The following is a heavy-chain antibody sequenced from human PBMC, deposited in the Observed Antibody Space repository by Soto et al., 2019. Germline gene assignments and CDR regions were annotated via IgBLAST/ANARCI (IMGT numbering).Heavy chain of an antibody. CDR1: GFAFSRYA. J-gene: IGHJ4*02. CDR3: ARDVAGGSRLGELSEYFDYWGQGIQVTVSSGKFSMASVKVSCKASGYTFTSYGISCYGDYFDY. V-gene: IGHV3-30-3*01. Sequence: GGSLRLSCAASGFAFSRYAMHWVRQAPGKDLEWVAVMSYDGSNIYYADSVRGRMTISRDNSKNTLYLKVDSLRSEDTAVYYCARDVAGGSRLGELSEYFDYWGQGIQVTVSSGKFSMASVKVSCKASGYTFTSYGISCYGDYFDYWGQGTLVTVSS. D-gene: IGHD3-16*02. CDR2: MSYDGSNI.